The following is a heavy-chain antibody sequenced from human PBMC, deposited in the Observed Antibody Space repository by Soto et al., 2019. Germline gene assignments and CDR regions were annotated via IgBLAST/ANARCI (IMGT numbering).Heavy chain of an antibody. CDR1: GFTFSSYA. J-gene: IGHJ4*02. Sequence: GGSLRLSCAASGFTFSSYAMHWVRQAPGKGLEWVAVISYDGSNKYYADSVKGRFTISRDNSKNTLYLQMNSLRAEDTAVYYCARVGRVGATTRRTFDYWGQGTLVTVSS. CDR2: ISYDGSNK. D-gene: IGHD1-26*01. CDR3: ARVGRVGATTRRTFDY. V-gene: IGHV3-30-3*01.